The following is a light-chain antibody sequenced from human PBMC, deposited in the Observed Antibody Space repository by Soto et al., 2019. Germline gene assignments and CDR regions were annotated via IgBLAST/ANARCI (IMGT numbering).Light chain of an antibody. CDR2: DAT. J-gene: IGKJ5*01. V-gene: IGKV1-8*01. CDR1: QGISSY. Sequence: AIRMTQSPSSLSASTGDRVTITCRASQGISSYLAWYQQKPGKAPKLLIYDATSLEGGVPSRFSGSGSGTESTLTISSLQPDDSATYYCQQYNSYPITFGQGTRLEIK. CDR3: QQYNSYPIT.